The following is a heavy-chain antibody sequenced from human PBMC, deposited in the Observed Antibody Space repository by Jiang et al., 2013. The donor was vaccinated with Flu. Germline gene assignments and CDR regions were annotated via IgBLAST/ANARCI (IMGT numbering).Heavy chain of an antibody. Sequence: GAEVKKPGSSVKVSCKASGGTFSSYAISWVRQAPGQGLEWMGGIIPIFGTANYAQKFQGRVTITADKSTSTAYMELSSLRSEDTAVYYCARGYYDSSGYYYGDYYGMDVWGQGTTVTVSS. CDR1: GGTFSSYA. J-gene: IGHJ6*02. D-gene: IGHD3-22*01. V-gene: IGHV1-69*06. CDR2: IIPIFGTA. CDR3: ARGYYDSSGYYYGDYYGMDV.